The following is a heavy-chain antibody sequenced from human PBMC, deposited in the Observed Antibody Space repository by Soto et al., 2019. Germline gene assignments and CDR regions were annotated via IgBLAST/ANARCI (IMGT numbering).Heavy chain of an antibody. D-gene: IGHD3-22*01. CDR3: ARDRSPSADDDDSSGSSDYFDY. V-gene: IGHV1-2*04. Sequence: ASVKVSCKASGYTFTGYYMHWVRQAPGQGLEWVGWINPNSGGTNYAQKFQGWVTMTRDTSISTAYMELSRLRSDDTAVYYCARDRSPSADDDDSSGSSDYFDYWGQGTLVPVAS. J-gene: IGHJ4*02. CDR2: INPNSGGT. CDR1: GYTFTGYY.